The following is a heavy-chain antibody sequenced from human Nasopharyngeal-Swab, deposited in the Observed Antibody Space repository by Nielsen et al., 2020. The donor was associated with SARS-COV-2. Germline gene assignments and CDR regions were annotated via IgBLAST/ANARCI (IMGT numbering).Heavy chain of an antibody. CDR1: GFTFSNAW. CDR2: IKSKTDGGTT. D-gene: IGHD3-3*01. Sequence: GESLKISCAASGFTFSNAWMNWVRQAPGKGLEWVGRIKSKTDGGTTDYAAPVKGRFTISRDDSKNTLYLQMNSLKTEDTAVYYCTTDGLFGAFDIWGQGIMVTVSS. V-gene: IGHV3-15*07. J-gene: IGHJ3*02. CDR3: TTDGLFGAFDI.